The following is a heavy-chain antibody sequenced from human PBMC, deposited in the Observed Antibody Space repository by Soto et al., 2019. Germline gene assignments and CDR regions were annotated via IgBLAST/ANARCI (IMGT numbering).Heavy chain of an antibody. V-gene: IGHV1-2*02. D-gene: IGHD2-2*01. CDR2: INPETGGT. Sequence: ASVKVSCKASGYTFTGYYVHWAREAPGQGLEWMGWINPETGGTSYAQKFQGRVTLSRDTSINTAYLELSRLRFDDAAVYFCARERYQVISDGMDVWGQGTTVTVSS. CDR3: ARERYQVISDGMDV. J-gene: IGHJ6*02. CDR1: GYTFTGYY.